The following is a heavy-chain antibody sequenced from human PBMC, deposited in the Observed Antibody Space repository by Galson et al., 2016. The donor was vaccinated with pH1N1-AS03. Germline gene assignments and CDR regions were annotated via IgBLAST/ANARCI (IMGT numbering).Heavy chain of an antibody. Sequence: SLRLSCAASGFIFSSDWMHWVRQVPGKGLVRVSRITSDGSSISYADAVKGRFTTSRDNAKNTLYLQMNSLRAEDTAVYHCARAMYTSGWYGMDVWGQGTTVTVSS. CDR2: ITSDGSSI. D-gene: IGHD6-19*01. CDR1: GFIFSSDW. CDR3: ARAMYTSGWYGMDV. V-gene: IGHV3-74*01. J-gene: IGHJ6*01.